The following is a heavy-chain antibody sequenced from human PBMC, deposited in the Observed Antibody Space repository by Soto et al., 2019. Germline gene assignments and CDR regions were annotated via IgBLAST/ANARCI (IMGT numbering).Heavy chain of an antibody. CDR2: IYWNDDK. CDR3: AHRPEVVVVPAAISPGPYYFDY. Sequence: ESGPTLVKPTQTLTLTCTFSGFSLSTSGVGVGWIRQPPGKALEWLALIYWNDDKRYSPSLKSRLTITKDTSKNQVVLTMTNMDPVDTATYYCAHRPEVVVVPAAISPGPYYFDYWGQGTLVTVSS. CDR1: GFSLSTSGVG. J-gene: IGHJ4*02. D-gene: IGHD2-2*01. V-gene: IGHV2-5*01.